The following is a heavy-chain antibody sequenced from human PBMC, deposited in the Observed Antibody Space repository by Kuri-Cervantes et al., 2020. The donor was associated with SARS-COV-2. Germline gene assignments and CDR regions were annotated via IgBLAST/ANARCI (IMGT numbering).Heavy chain of an antibody. V-gene: IGHV4-39*01. CDR1: GGSISSSSYY. Sequence: SETLSLTCTVSGGSISSSSYYWGWIRQPPGKGLEWIGSIYYSGSTYYNPSLKSRVTISVDTSKNQFSLKLSSVTAADTAVYYCARQGVLRFLEWPHGAYYYYYMDVWGKGTTVTVSS. D-gene: IGHD3-3*01. CDR2: IYYSGST. J-gene: IGHJ6*03. CDR3: ARQGVLRFLEWPHGAYYYYYMDV.